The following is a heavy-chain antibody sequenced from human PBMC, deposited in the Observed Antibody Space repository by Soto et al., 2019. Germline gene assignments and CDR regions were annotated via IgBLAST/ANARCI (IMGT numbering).Heavy chain of an antibody. D-gene: IGHD2-2*01. CDR3: ARMGSTGSNHYYYHDGMDV. CDR2: IFSNDEK. Sequence: QVTLKESGPVLVQPTGPLTLTCTVSGFLLCNASMGVSWIRQPPGKALECLAHIFSNDEKSYSKYLKIRLTLSNDTSKSQVVLTMTNRDPVATATYYCARMGSTGSNHYYYHDGMDVWGQGTTVTVSS. V-gene: IGHV2-26*01. CDR1: GFLLCNASMG. J-gene: IGHJ6*02.